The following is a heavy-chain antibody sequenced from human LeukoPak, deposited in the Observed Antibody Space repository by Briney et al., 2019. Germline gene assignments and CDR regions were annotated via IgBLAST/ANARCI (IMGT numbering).Heavy chain of an antibody. CDR3: ARALDSVSYCDY. CDR2: INPNSGGT. Sequence: APVKVSCKASGYAFTGYYIHWVRQAPGQGLEWIAWINPNSGGTNHAQKFQGRVTMTSDTSISTVYMELSRLRSDDTAVYYCARALDSVSYCDYWGQGTLVTVSS. CDR1: GYAFTGYY. V-gene: IGHV1-2*02. J-gene: IGHJ4*02. D-gene: IGHD2-21*01.